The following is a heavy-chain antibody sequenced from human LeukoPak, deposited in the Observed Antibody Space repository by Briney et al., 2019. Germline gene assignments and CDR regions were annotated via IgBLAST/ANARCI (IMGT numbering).Heavy chain of an antibody. D-gene: IGHD5-12*01. CDR2: IKEDGSEK. Sequence: TGGSLRLSCAASGFTFSNAWMSWVRQAPGKGLEWVANIKEDGSEKNYVDSVKGRFTISRDNAKNSLYLQMNSLRAEDTAVYYCARGPSGYHNTGGQGTLVTVSS. V-gene: IGHV3-7*01. CDR3: ARGPSGYHNT. J-gene: IGHJ4*02. CDR1: GFTFSNAW.